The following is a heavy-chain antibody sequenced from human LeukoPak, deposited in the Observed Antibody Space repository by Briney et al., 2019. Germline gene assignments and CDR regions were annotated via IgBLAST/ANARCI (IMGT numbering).Heavy chain of an antibody. V-gene: IGHV3-23*01. J-gene: IGHJ5*02. CDR1: GFTFSSYA. Sequence: GGSLRLSCAASGFTFSSYAMSWVRQAPGKGLEWVSAISGSGGSTYYADSVKGRFTISRDNSKSTLYLQMNSLRAEDTAVYYCAKDGRSWPSGWFDPWGQGTLVTVSS. D-gene: IGHD3-10*01. CDR2: ISGSGGST. CDR3: AKDGRSWPSGWFDP.